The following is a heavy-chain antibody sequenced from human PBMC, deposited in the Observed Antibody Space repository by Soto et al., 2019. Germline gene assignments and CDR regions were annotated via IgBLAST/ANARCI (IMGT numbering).Heavy chain of an antibody. J-gene: IGHJ4*02. CDR2: INPNSGGT. CDR1: GYTFTGYY. D-gene: IGHD2-2*01. Sequence: ASVKVSCKASGYTFTGYYMHWVRQAPGQGLEWMGWINPNSGGTNYAQNFQGWVTMTRDTSISTAYMELSRLRSDDTAVYYCARTHCSSTRCYVGSWDYWGQGTFVTGSS. CDR3: ARTHCSSTRCYVGSWDY. V-gene: IGHV1-2*04.